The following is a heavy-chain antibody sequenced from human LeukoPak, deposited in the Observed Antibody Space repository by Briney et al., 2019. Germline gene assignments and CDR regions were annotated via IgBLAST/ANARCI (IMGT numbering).Heavy chain of an antibody. CDR3: ARGITIFGVVNYYFGY. Sequence: ASVKVSCKASGYTFTGYYMHWVRQAPGQGLEWMGWINPNSGGTNYAQKFQGRVTMTRDTSISTAYMELSRLRSDDTAVYYCARGITIFGVVNYYFGYWGQGTLVTVSS. D-gene: IGHD3-3*01. CDR2: INPNSGGT. J-gene: IGHJ4*02. V-gene: IGHV1-2*02. CDR1: GYTFTGYY.